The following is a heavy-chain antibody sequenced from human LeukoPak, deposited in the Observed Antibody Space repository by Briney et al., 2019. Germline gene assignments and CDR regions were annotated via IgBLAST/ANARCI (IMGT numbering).Heavy chain of an antibody. J-gene: IGHJ3*02. CDR2: ISYDGGNE. Sequence: PGRSLRLSCAASGFTFSSYAMHWVRQAPGKGLEWAAVISYDGGNEYYADSVKGRFTISRDNSKNTLHLQMNSLRVEDTAVYYCARETEAFDIWGQGTMVTVSS. CDR3: ARETEAFDI. V-gene: IGHV3-30-3*01. CDR1: GFTFSSYA.